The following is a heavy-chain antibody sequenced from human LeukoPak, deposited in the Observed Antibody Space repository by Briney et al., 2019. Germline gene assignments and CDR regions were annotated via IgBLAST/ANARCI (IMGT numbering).Heavy chain of an antibody. D-gene: IGHD3-22*01. V-gene: IGHV1-24*01. CDR1: GYTFTGYY. CDR2: FDPEDGET. CDR3: ATDVRPSGYYDSSGYYYGLL. Sequence: GASVKVSCKASGYTFTGYYMHWVRQAPGKGLEWMGGFDPEDGETIYAQKFQGRVTMTEDTSTDTAYMELSSLRSEDTAVYYCATDVRPSGYYDSSGYYYGLLWGQGTLVTVSS. J-gene: IGHJ4*02.